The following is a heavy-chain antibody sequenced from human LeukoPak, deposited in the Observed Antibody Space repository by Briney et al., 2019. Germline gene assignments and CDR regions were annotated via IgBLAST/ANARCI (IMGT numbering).Heavy chain of an antibody. V-gene: IGHV3-21*01. CDR2: ISSSSTYI. J-gene: IGHJ4*02. Sequence: PGGSLRLSCAASGFTFSSYAMSWVRQAPGKGLEWVSSISSSSTYIFYADSVKGRFTIFRDNAKNSLYLQMNSLRAEDTAVYYCARVSGIYGGNSRQPGYWGQGTLVTVSS. CDR1: GFTFSSYA. CDR3: ARVSGIYGGNSRQPGY. D-gene: IGHD4-23*01.